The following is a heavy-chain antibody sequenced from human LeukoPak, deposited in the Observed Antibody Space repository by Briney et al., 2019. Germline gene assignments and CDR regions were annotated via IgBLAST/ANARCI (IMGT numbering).Heavy chain of an antibody. J-gene: IGHJ4*02. CDR1: GGSISSSN. D-gene: IGHD3-9*01. CDR3: ARVSILTGYYIDY. V-gene: IGHV3-48*04. CDR2: ISSSGSTI. Sequence: PSETLSLTCAVSGGSISSSNWWSWVRQPPGKGLEWVSYISSSGSTIYYADSVKGRFTISRDNAKNSLYLQMNSLRAEDTAVYYCARVSILTGYYIDYWGQGTLVTVSS.